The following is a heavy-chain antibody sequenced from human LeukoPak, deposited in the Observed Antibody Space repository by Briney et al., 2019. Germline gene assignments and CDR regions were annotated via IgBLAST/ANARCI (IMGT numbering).Heavy chain of an antibody. D-gene: IGHD2-15*01. CDR1: GYTFTSYG. J-gene: IGHJ6*02. CDR2: ISAYSGNT. CDR3: ARARDCSGGSCSYGYYYYGMDV. V-gene: IGHV1-18*01. Sequence: ASVKVSCKASGYTFTSYGISWVRQAPGQGLEWMGWISAYSGNTNYAQKLQGRVTMTTDTSTSTAYTELRSLRSDDTAVYYCARARDCSGGSCSYGYYYYGMDVWGQGTTVTVSS.